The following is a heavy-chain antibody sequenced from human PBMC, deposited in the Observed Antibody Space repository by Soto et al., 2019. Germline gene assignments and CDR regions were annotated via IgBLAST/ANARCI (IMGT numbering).Heavy chain of an antibody. CDR2: ISYDGSSR. Sequence: PGGSLRLSCVASGFTIRTYAMHWVRQAPGKGLEWVALISYDGSSRYYTESVNGRFTISRDNSKNTVFLRMSSLRAEDTAVYYCARDWDRGGGTHHWHFDLWGRGTLVTVSS. D-gene: IGHD1-26*01. CDR1: GFTIRTYA. CDR3: ARDWDRGGGTHHWHFDL. J-gene: IGHJ2*01. V-gene: IGHV3-30-3*01.